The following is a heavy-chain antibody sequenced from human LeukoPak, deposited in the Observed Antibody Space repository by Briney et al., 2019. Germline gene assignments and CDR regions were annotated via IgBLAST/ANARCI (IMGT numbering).Heavy chain of an antibody. V-gene: IGHV4-34*01. CDR3: ARGSSILGYYYGSGSSERFDP. J-gene: IGHJ5*02. D-gene: IGHD3-10*01. CDR1: GGSFSGYY. Sequence: SETLSLTCAVYGGSFSGYYWSWIRQPPGKGLEWIGEINHSGSTNYNPSLKSRVTISVDTSKNQFSLKLSSVTAADTAVYYCARGSSILGYYYGSGSSERFDPWGQGTLVTVSS. CDR2: INHSGST.